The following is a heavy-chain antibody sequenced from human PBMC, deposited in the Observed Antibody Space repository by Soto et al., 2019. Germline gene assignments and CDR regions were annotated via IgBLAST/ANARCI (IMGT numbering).Heavy chain of an antibody. D-gene: IGHD1-1*01. CDR2: ISGSGGST. CDR1: GFTFSSYA. CDR3: AKSNWNGEGPGH. V-gene: IGHV3-23*01. J-gene: IGHJ4*02. Sequence: QPGGSLRLSWAASGFTFSSYAMSWVRQAPGKGLEWVSAISGSGGSTYYAGSVKGRFTISRDNSKNTLYLQMNSLRAEDTAVYYCAKSNWNGEGPGHWGQGTLVTVSS.